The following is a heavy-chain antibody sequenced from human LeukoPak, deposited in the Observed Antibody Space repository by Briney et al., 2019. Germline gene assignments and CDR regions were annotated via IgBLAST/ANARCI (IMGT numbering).Heavy chain of an antibody. V-gene: IGHV3-30-3*01. Sequence: GGSLRLSCAASGFTFSSYAMHWVRQAPGKGLEWVAVISYDGSNKYYADSVKGRFTISRDNSKNTLYLQMNSLRAEDTAVYYCARDRTHIVVVIAISFDYWGQGTLVTVSS. CDR2: ISYDGSNK. CDR3: ARDRTHIVVVIAISFDY. D-gene: IGHD2-21*01. J-gene: IGHJ4*02. CDR1: GFTFSSYA.